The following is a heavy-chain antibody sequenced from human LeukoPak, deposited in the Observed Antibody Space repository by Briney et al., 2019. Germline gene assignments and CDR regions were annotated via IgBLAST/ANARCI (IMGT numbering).Heavy chain of an antibody. D-gene: IGHD5-24*01. V-gene: IGHV3-23*01. J-gene: IGHJ4*02. CDR3: AKQRWLQVSFDY. CDR2: ISGSGGST. Sequence: GGSRRLSCAASGFTFSSYAMSWVRQAPGKGLEWVSAISGSGGSTYYADSVKGRFTISRDNSKNTLYLQMNSLRAEDTAVYYCAKQRWLQVSFDYWGQGTLVTVSS. CDR1: GFTFSSYA.